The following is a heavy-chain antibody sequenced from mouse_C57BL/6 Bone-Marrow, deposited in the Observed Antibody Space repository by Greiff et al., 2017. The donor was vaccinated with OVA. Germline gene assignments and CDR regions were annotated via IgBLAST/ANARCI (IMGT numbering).Heavy chain of an antibody. CDR2: INPNNGGT. CDR3: ARRVAHFDY. Sequence: EVQLQQSGPELVKPGASVKISCKASGYTFTDYYMHWVKQSPGKSLEWIGDINPNNGGTSYNQKFKGKATLTVDKSSSTAYMELRSLTSEDSAVYYCARRVAHFDYWGQGTTLTVSS. V-gene: IGHV1-26*01. CDR1: GYTFTDYY. J-gene: IGHJ2*01. D-gene: IGHD1-1*02.